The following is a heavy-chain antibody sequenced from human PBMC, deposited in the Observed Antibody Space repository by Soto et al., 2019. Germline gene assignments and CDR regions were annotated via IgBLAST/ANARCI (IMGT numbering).Heavy chain of an antibody. J-gene: IGHJ4*02. CDR3: ASQWLVLDY. CDR2: ISYDGSNK. Sequence: QVQLVESGGGVVQPGRSLRLSCAASGFTFSSYAMHWVRQAPGKGLEWVAVISYDGSNKYYAESVKGRFTISRDNSKNTLYLQMNSLRAEDTAVYYCASQWLVLDYWGQGTLVTVSS. CDR1: GFTFSSYA. V-gene: IGHV3-30-3*01. D-gene: IGHD6-19*01.